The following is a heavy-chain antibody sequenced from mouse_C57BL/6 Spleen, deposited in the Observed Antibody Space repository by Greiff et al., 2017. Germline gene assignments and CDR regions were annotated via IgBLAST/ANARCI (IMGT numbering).Heavy chain of an antibody. CDR1: GFSLTSYA. Sequence: VQLQQSGPGLVAPSQSLSITCTVSGFSLTSYAISWVRQPPGKGLEWLGVIWTGGGTNYNSALKSRLSISKDNSKSQVFLKMNSLQTDDTARYYWARETTVVATDYAMDYWGQGTSVTVSS. CDR3: ARETTVVATDYAMDY. D-gene: IGHD1-1*01. J-gene: IGHJ4*01. CDR2: IWTGGGT. V-gene: IGHV2-9-1*01.